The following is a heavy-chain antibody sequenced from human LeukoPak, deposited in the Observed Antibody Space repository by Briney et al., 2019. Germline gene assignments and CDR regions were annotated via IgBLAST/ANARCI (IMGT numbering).Heavy chain of an antibody. D-gene: IGHD2-2*01. CDR1: GNYW. CDR2: INGDGSWT. J-gene: IGHJ4*02. CDR3: VSFYETY. Sequence: SGGSLRLSCAASGNYWMHWVGQAPGKGLVWVSHINGDGSWTTYADSVKGRFTISKDNAKNTVYLQMNNLRAEDTAVYYCVSFYETYWGRGTLVTVSS. V-gene: IGHV3-74*01.